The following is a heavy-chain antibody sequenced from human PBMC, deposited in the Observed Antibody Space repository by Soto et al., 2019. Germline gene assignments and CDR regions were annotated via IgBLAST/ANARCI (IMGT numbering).Heavy chain of an antibody. CDR2: SVPVFGTA. Sequence: QVQLIQSGAEVKTSGSSVKVSCKALGGPSNNYGDSWVRQAPGQGFERMGGSVPVFGTANYAPKFHGRLRITADDSTRTVNMELTSLTSDDTAVYYSAILDGSGSNYDADYWGQGTLVTVSS. D-gene: IGHD3-10*01. CDR3: AILDGSGSNYDADY. V-gene: IGHV1-69*01. J-gene: IGHJ4*02. CDR1: GGPSNNYG.